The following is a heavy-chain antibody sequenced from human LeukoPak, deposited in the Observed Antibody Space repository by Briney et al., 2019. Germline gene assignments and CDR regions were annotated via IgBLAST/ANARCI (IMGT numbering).Heavy chain of an antibody. Sequence: GGSLRLSCAASGFTFSSYALHWVRQAPGKGLEYVSAISSNGGSTHYANSVKGRFTISRDNSKNTLYLQMGSLRAEDMAVYYCARDPPRHYYDSSGSDCWGQGTLVTVSS. CDR2: ISSNGGST. V-gene: IGHV3-64*01. CDR1: GFTFSSYA. D-gene: IGHD3-22*01. J-gene: IGHJ4*02. CDR3: ARDPPRHYYDSSGSDC.